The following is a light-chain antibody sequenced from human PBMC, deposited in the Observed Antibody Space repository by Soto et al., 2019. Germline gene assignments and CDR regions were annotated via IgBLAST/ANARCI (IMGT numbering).Light chain of an antibody. CDR3: QQFKSYPLT. CDR1: QGISSS. Sequence: IQLTQSPSALSASVGDRVTITCRASQGISSSLAWYQHKPVKAPKLLISAASTLQSGVPSRLSGSGSGTDFTLTISSLQPEDFATYYCQQFKSYPLTFGGGTKVDIK. CDR2: AAS. V-gene: IGKV1-9*01. J-gene: IGKJ4*01.